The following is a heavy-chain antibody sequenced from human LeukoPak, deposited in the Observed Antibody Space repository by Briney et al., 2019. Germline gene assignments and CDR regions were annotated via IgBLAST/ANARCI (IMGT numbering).Heavy chain of an antibody. Sequence: SGPTLVKPTQTLTLTCTFSGFSLSTSGVTVGWIRQPPGKALEWLSLIYWDDDKRYSPSLKSRLTITKDPSKNQVVLTMPNMDPVDTATYYCAHRHFSSSGYAWDYWGQGTLVTVSS. CDR3: AHRHFSSSGYAWDY. CDR1: GFSLSTSGVT. D-gene: IGHD5-12*01. J-gene: IGHJ4*02. CDR2: IYWDDDK. V-gene: IGHV2-5*02.